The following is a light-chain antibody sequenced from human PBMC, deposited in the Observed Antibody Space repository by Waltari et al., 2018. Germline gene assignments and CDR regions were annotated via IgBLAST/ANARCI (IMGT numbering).Light chain of an antibody. CDR1: QSISNV. CDR2: QAS. CDR3: QQYNSYLLA. J-gene: IGKJ4*01. V-gene: IGKV1-5*03. Sequence: DIQMTQSPSTLSASVGDRVTITCRASQSISNVLAWYQQKPGKAPKLLISQASSLESGVPSRFSGSRSGTQFSLTISSLQPDDFATYYCQQYNSYLLAFGGGTKVEIK.